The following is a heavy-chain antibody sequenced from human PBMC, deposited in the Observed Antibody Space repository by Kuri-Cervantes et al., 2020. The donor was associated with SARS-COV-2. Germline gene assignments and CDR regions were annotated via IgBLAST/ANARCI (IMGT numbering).Heavy chain of an antibody. J-gene: IGHJ6*02. CDR1: GYTFTSYG. Sequence: ASVKVSCKASGYTFTSYGINWVRQAPGQGLEWMGIINPSGGSTSYAQKFQGRVTMTRDTSTSTVYMELSSLRSEDTAVYYCARDPTNPGSDYYYYGMDVWGQGTTVTVSS. D-gene: IGHD5-12*01. CDR3: ARDPTNPGSDYYYYGMDV. CDR2: INPSGGST. V-gene: IGHV1-46*01.